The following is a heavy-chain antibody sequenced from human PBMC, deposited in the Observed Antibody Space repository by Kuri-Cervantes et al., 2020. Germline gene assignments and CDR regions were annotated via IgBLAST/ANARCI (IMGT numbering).Heavy chain of an antibody. CDR1: GFTFSSYA. CDR2: ISYDGSNK. D-gene: IGHD7-27*01. V-gene: IGHV3-30-3*01. CDR3: ARDPYLGTPQRHQFYMDV. Sequence: GESLKISRAASGFTFSSYAMHWVRQAPGKGLEWVAVISYDGSNKYYADSVKGRFTISRDNSKNTLYLQMNSLRAEDTAVYYCARDPYLGTPQRHQFYMDVWGKGTTVTVSS. J-gene: IGHJ6*03.